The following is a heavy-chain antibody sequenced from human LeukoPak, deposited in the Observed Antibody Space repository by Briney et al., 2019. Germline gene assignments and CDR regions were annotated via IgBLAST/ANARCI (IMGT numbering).Heavy chain of an antibody. CDR2: IKHDGSVQ. D-gene: IGHD3-22*01. V-gene: IGHV3-7*01. Sequence: TGGSLRLSCTASGFNSGDYGLSWVRQAPGKGLEWVANIKHDGSVQYCVDSVKGRFTISRDNAKNSLYLQMNSLRAEDTAVYYCARDPEDYYDSSAYYDGFDMWGQGTMVTVSS. J-gene: IGHJ3*02. CDR1: GFNSGDYG. CDR3: ARDPEDYYDSSAYYDGFDM.